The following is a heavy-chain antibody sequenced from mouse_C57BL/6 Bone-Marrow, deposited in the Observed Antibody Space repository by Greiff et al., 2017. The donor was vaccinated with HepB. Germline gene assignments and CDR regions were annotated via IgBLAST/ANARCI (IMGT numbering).Heavy chain of an antibody. D-gene: IGHD1-1*01. J-gene: IGHJ2*01. CDR3: TTLLYYGSSRGVFDY. Sequence: VQLQQSGAELVRSGASVKLSCTASGFNIKDDYMHWVKQRPEQGLEWIGWIDPENGDTEYASKFQGKATITADTSSNTAYLQLSSLTSEDTAVYYCTTLLYYGSSRGVFDYWGQGTTLTVSS. CDR1: GFNIKDDY. V-gene: IGHV14-4*01. CDR2: IDPENGDT.